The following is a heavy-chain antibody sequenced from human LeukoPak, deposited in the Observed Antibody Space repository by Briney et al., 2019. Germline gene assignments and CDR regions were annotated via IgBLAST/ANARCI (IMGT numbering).Heavy chain of an antibody. J-gene: IGHJ4*02. CDR1: GFTFSRYA. CDR2: ISSNGGST. D-gene: IGHD2-21*01. V-gene: IGHV3-64*04. CDR3: ARDNLWSFDY. Sequence: GGSLRLSCSASGFTFSRYAMHWVRQAPGKGLEYVSAISSNGGSTYYADSVKGRFTISRDNSKNTVDLQLNSLRDEDTAVYYCARDNLWSFDYWGQGTLVTVSS.